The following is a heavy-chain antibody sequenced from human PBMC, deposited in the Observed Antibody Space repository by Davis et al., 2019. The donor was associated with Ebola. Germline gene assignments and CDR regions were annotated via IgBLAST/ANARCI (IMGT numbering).Heavy chain of an antibody. J-gene: IGHJ4*02. CDR2: MNPSSGNR. D-gene: IGHD3/OR15-3a*01. CDR1: GYTFTNYD. Sequence: ASVKVSCKASGYTFTNYDINWVRQAPGQGPEWMGWMNPSSGNRGYAQKFQGGVTFIRNTSISTAYMELSSLRSEDTAVYYCARGTWRGFGPMGFWGQGTLVTVSS. V-gene: IGHV1-8*03. CDR3: ARGTWRGFGPMGF.